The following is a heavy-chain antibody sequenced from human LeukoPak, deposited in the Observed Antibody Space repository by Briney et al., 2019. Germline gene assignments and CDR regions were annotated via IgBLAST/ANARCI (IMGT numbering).Heavy chain of an antibody. V-gene: IGHV4-39*02. CDR2: IYYSGST. D-gene: IGHD3-3*01. J-gene: IGHJ5*02. CDR1: GGSISSSSYY. CDR3: ARDAPRFLEWLLPEGGIWFDP. Sequence: SETLSLTCTVSGGSISSSSYYWGWIRQPPGKGLEWIGSIYYSGSTYYNPSLKSRVTISVDTSKNQFSLKLSSVTAADTAVYYCARDAPRFLEWLLPEGGIWFDPWGQGTLVTVSS.